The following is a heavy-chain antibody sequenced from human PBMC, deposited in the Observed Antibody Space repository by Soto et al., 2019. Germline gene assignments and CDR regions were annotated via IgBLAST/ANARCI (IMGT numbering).Heavy chain of an antibody. D-gene: IGHD3-16*01. J-gene: IGHJ4*02. Sequence: GGSLRLSCAASGFSVSSNYLTWVRQAPGKGLKWVSVLYPDGRAFYADSVKGRFTISTDNSKNSVFLQMNTLRGEDTAIYYCARGLGRDYYDDGGHIRLDYWGQGTLVTVSS. V-gene: IGHV3-53*01. CDR3: ARGLGRDYYDDGGHIRLDY. CDR2: LYPDGRA. CDR1: GFSVSSNY.